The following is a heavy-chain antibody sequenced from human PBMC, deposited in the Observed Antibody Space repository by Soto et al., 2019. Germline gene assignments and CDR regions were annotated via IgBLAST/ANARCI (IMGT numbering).Heavy chain of an antibody. J-gene: IGHJ3*02. CDR2: IYYSGST. CDR3: ARRVYCSGGSCYHDAFDI. V-gene: IGHV4-39*01. D-gene: IGHD2-15*01. Sequence: QLQLQESGPGLVKPSETLSLTCTVSGGSISSSSYYWGWIRQPPGKGLEWIGSIYYSGSTYYNPSLKSRVTISVDTSKNQFSLKLSSVTAADTAVYYCARRVYCSGGSCYHDAFDIWGQGTMVTVSS. CDR1: GGSISSSSYY.